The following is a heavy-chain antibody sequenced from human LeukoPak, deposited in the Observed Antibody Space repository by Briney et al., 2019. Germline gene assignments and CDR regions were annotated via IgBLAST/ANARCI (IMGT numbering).Heavy chain of an antibody. V-gene: IGHV3-53*01. CDR1: GFTVNSNY. J-gene: IGHJ6*02. CDR2: LYSDGRT. CDR3: AKVSGGGLYYDGMDV. Sequence: GGSLRLSCAASGFTVNSNYMNWVRQAPGKGLEWVSVLYSDGRTYYADSVKGRFTISRDTSKNTLYLQVNSLRAEDTAVYYCAKVSGGGLYYDGMDVWGQGTTVTVSS. D-gene: IGHD1-14*01.